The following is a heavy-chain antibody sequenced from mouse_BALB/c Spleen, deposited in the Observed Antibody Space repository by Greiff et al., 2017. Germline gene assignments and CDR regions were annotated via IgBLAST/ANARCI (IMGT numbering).Heavy chain of an antibody. CDR1: GFTFSSFG. V-gene: IGHV5-17*02. Sequence: EVKVVESGGGLVQPGGSRKLSCAASGFTFSSFGMHWVRQAPEKGLEWVAYISSGSSTIYYADTAKGRFTISRDNPKNTLFLQMTSLRSEDTAMYYCARSGGNYVGYFDVWGAGTTVTVSS. D-gene: IGHD2-1*01. J-gene: IGHJ1*01. CDR2: ISSGSSTI. CDR3: ARSGGNYVGYFDV.